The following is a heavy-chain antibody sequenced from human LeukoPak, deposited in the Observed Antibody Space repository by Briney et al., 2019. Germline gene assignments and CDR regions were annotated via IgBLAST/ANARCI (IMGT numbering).Heavy chain of an antibody. CDR2: ISSSGSTI. V-gene: IGHV3-11*01. CDR3: ARDQAYYYYGMDV. CDR1: GFTFSDYY. J-gene: IGHJ6*02. Sequence: GGSLRLSCAASGFTFSDYYMSWIRQAPGKGLEGVSYISSSGSTIYYADSVKGRFTISRDNAKNSLYLQMNSLRAEDTAVYYCARDQAYYYYGMDVWGQGTTVTVSS.